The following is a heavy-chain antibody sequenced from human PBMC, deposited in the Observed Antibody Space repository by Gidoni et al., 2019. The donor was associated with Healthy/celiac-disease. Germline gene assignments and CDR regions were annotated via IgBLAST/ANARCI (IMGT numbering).Heavy chain of an antibody. V-gene: IGHV4-31*03. CDR1: GGSISSGGYY. CDR2: FYYRGST. Sequence: QVQLQESGPGLAKPSQTLSLTCTVSGGSISSGGYYWGWIRQHPGKGQEWIGYFYYRGSTYNNPSLKSGVTKSVDREKNQLARKRSLVTAADGDVYYCGRGGGWGYGGNPAAGYWGQGTLVTVSS. J-gene: IGHJ4*02. CDR3: GRGGGWGYGGNPAAGY. D-gene: IGHD4-17*01.